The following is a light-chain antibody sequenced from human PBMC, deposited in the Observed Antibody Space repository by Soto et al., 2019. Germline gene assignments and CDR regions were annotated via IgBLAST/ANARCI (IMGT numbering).Light chain of an antibody. V-gene: IGLV2-11*01. CDR3: CSYAGSYTHVV. CDR1: SSDVGGYNY. Sequence: QSALTQPRSVSGSPGQSVTISCTGTSSDVGGYNYVSWYQQHPGKAPKLMIYDVSKQPSGVPDRFSGSKSGNTASLTISGLQAEDEADYYCCSYAGSYTHVVFGGGTKVTVL. J-gene: IGLJ2*01. CDR2: DVS.